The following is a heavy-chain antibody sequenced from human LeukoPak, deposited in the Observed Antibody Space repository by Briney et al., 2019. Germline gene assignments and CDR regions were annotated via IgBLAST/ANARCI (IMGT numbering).Heavy chain of an antibody. Sequence: GGSLRLSCAASGFTFSSYGMHWVRQAPGKGLEWVAVIWYDGSNKYYADSVKGRFTISRDSSKNTLYLQMNSLRAEDTAVYYCARDPWYSSSWYMFDYWGQGTLVTVSS. CDR1: GFTFSSYG. CDR3: ARDPWYSSSWYMFDY. J-gene: IGHJ4*02. CDR2: IWYDGSNK. V-gene: IGHV3-33*01. D-gene: IGHD6-13*01.